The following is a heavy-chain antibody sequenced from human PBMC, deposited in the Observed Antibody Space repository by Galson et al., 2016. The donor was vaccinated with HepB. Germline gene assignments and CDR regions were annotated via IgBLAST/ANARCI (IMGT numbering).Heavy chain of an antibody. CDR3: AREMTIFGVLDY. D-gene: IGHD3-3*01. Sequence: SVKVSCKAFDYTFTSYGISWMRQAPGQGLEWMGWISAYNGNTNYAQKVQGRVTMTTDTSTSTAYMELRSLRSDDTAVYYCAREMTIFGVLDYWGQGTLVTASS. J-gene: IGHJ4*02. CDR2: ISAYNGNT. V-gene: IGHV1-18*01. CDR1: DYTFTSYG.